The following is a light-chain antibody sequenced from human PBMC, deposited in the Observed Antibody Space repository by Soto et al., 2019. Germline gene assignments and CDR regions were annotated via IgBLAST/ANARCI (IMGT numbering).Light chain of an antibody. Sequence: QPVLTQSPSASASLGASVKLTCTLSSGHSRYAIAWHQQQSEKGPRYLMKVNSDGSHSKGAGIPDRFSGSSSGAERYLTISSLQSEDEADYYCQTWGTGIHVVFGGGTQLTVL. CDR3: QTWGTGIHVV. V-gene: IGLV4-69*02. CDR2: VNSDGSH. J-gene: IGLJ2*01. CDR1: SGHSRYA.